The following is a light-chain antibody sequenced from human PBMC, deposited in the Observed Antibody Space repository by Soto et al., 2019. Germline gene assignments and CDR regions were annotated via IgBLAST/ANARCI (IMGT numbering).Light chain of an antibody. V-gene: IGLV4-69*01. CDR3: QTWGTGIPGV. Sequence: QPVLSQSPSASASLGASVKLACTLSSGHSNYAIAWHQQQPEKGPRFLMKLNSDGSHRKGDGVPDRFSGSSSGAERYLTISSLQSEDEADYNCQTWGTGIPGVFGGGTKLTVL. CDR1: SGHSNYA. CDR2: LNSDGSH. J-gene: IGLJ3*02.